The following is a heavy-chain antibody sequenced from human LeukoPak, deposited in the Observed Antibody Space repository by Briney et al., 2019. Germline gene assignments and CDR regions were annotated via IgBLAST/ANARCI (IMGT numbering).Heavy chain of an antibody. V-gene: IGHV5-51*01. D-gene: IGHD5-24*01. Sequence: GESLKISCKGSGYSFTSYWIGWVRQKPGKGLEWMGIIYPGDSDTTYSPSFQGQVTISADKSISTAYLQWSSLKASDTAMYYCARFWDGYGKIWYYWGQGTLVTVSS. CDR3: ARFWDGYGKIWYY. CDR1: GYSFTSYW. CDR2: IYPGDSDT. J-gene: IGHJ4*02.